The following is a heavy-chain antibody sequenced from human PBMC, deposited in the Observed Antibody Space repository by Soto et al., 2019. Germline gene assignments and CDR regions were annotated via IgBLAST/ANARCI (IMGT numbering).Heavy chain of an antibody. CDR2: INPATGAA. Sequence: QLHLVQSGAVVKKPGASVTVSCSASGYPVTAYYMHWVRQAPGRGLEWMGGINPATGAAKYTQTFPGRVNMTRDTSKSTVFMELICLTSEDTAVFFCARGGGVGVAGSAAFDMWGQGTLVTVSS. D-gene: IGHD3-3*01. CDR3: ARGGGVGVAGSAAFDM. J-gene: IGHJ3*02. CDR1: GYPVTAYY. V-gene: IGHV1-2*02.